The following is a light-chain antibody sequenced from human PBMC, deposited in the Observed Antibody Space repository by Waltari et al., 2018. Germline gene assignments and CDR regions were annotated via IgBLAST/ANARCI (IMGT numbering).Light chain of an antibody. CDR3: ASWDDSLRGYV. CDR1: SSNIGGNA. Sequence: QSVLTQPPSASGTPGQRVTISCSGSSSNIGGNAVNWYPTLPGTAPKLLVPSNSQRHSGFPDRFSGSKSGTSVSLTISGLQSEDEADYYCASWDDSLRGYVFGTGTKVTVL. J-gene: IGLJ1*01. CDR2: SNS. V-gene: IGLV1-44*01.